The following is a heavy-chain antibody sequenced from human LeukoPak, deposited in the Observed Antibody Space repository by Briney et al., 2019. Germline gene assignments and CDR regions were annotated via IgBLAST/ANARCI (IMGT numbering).Heavy chain of an antibody. CDR3: ARARGSGNGYFDY. D-gene: IGHD6-19*01. J-gene: IGHJ4*02. V-gene: IGHV1-69*04. Sequence: ASVKVSCKASGGTFSSYAISWVRQAPGQGLEWMGRIIPILGIANYAQKFQGRVTITADKSTSTAYMELSSLRSEDTAVYYCARARGSGNGYFDYWGQGTLVTVSS. CDR2: IIPILGIA. CDR1: GGTFSSYA.